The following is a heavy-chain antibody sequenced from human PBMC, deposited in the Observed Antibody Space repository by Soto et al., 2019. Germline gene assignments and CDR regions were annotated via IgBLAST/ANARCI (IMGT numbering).Heavy chain of an antibody. CDR3: ARDHGTGTTIRSGFDY. V-gene: IGHV1-46*01. CDR2: INPSGGST. J-gene: IGHJ4*02. Sequence: ASVKVSCKASGYTFTSYYMHWVQQAPGQGLEWMGIINPSGGSTSYAQKFQGRVTMTRDTSTSTVYMELSSLRSEDTAVYYCARDHGTGTTIRSGFDYWGQGTLVTVSS. D-gene: IGHD1-7*01. CDR1: GYTFTSYY.